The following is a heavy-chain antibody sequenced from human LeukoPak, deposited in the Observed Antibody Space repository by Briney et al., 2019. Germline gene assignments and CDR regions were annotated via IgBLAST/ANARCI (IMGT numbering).Heavy chain of an antibody. CDR2: ISGSGGST. D-gene: IGHD6-19*01. CDR3: AKGAQWLVLYSGYYFDY. Sequence: GGSLRLSCAASGFTFSSCAMSWVRQAPGKGLEWVSAISGSGGSTYYADSVKGRFTISRDNSKNTLYLQMNSLRAEDTAVYYCAKGAQWLVLYSGYYFDYWGQGTLVTVSS. J-gene: IGHJ4*02. V-gene: IGHV3-23*01. CDR1: GFTFSSCA.